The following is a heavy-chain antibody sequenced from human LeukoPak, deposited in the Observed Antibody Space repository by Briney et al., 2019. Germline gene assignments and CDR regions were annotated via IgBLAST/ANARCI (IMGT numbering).Heavy chain of an antibody. CDR1: GFTFGDYV. Sequence: GRSLRLSCTASGFTFGDYVMSWVRQAPGKGLEWVGFIRSKAYGGTTKNAASVKGRFTISRDDSRSIAYLQMNSLKTEDTAVYYCTRRYNYDSSGYYYVRDAFDIWGQGTMVTVSS. CDR2: IRSKAYGGTT. CDR3: TRRYNYDSSGYYYVRDAFDI. J-gene: IGHJ3*02. D-gene: IGHD3-22*01. V-gene: IGHV3-49*04.